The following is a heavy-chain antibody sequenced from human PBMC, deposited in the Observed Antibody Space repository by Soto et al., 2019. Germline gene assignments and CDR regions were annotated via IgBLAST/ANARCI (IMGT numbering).Heavy chain of an antibody. CDR2: IIPIFGTA. CDR1: GGTFSSYA. D-gene: IGHD3-10*01. Sequence: SVKVSCKASGGTFSSYAISWVRQAPGQGLEWMGGIIPIFGTANYAQKFQGRVTITADKSTSTAYMELSSLRSEDTAVYYCARDPVGGSDPLWGQGTLVSVSS. V-gene: IGHV1-69*06. J-gene: IGHJ4*02. CDR3: ARDPVGGSDPL.